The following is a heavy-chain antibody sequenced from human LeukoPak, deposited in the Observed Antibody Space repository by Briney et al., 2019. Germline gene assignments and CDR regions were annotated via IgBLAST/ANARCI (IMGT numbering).Heavy chain of an antibody. CDR2: ISSSSSYI. V-gene: IGHV3-21*01. D-gene: IGHD3-22*01. CDR1: GFTFSSYS. CDR3: ARTLYYESREPIDAFDI. Sequence: GGSLRLSCAASGFTFSSYSMNWVRQAPGKGLEWVSSISSSSSYIYYADSVKGRFTISRDNAKNSLYLQMNRLRAEDTAVYYCARTLYYESREPIDAFDIWGQGTMVTVSS. J-gene: IGHJ3*02.